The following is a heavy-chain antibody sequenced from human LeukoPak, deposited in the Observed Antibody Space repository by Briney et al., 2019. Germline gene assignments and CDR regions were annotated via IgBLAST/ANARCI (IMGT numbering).Heavy chain of an antibody. Sequence: SETLSLTCTVSGGSISSGGYYWSWIRQHPGKGLEWIGYIYYSGSTYYNPSLKSRVTISVDTSKNQFSLKLSSVTAADTAVYYCARVRQGANYYYYYGMDVWGQGTTVTVSS. D-gene: IGHD3-16*01. CDR2: IYYSGST. J-gene: IGHJ6*02. V-gene: IGHV4-31*03. CDR1: GGSISSGGYY. CDR3: ARVRQGANYYYYYGMDV.